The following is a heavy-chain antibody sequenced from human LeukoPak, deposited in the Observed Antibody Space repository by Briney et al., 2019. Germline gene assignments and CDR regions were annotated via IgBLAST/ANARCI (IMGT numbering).Heavy chain of an antibody. CDR1: GYSISSGYH. J-gene: IGHJ6*03. D-gene: IGHD3-10*01. Sequence: SETLSLTCTVSGYSISSGYHWGWIRQPPGKGLEWIGSIYHSGSTYYNPSLKSRVTISVDTPKNPFSLKLNSVSAADTAVYYCARGGRTMVRGVSSNRYYYYMDVWGKGTTVTVSS. V-gene: IGHV4-38-2*02. CDR2: IYHSGST. CDR3: ARGGRTMVRGVSSNRYYYYMDV.